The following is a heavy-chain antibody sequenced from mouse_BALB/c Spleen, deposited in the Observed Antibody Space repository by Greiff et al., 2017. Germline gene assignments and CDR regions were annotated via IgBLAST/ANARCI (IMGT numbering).Heavy chain of an antibody. D-gene: IGHD2-3*01. V-gene: IGHV1S29*02. CDR2: IYPYNGGT. J-gene: IGHJ4*01. Sequence: VQLKESGPELVKPGASVKISCKASGYTFTDYNMHWVKQSHGKSLEWIGYIYPYNGGTGYNQKFKSKATMTVDNSSSTAYMEIRSLTSEDSAVYYCARRGWHYAMDYWGQGTSVTVSS. CDR1: GYTFTDYN. CDR3: ARRGWHYAMDY.